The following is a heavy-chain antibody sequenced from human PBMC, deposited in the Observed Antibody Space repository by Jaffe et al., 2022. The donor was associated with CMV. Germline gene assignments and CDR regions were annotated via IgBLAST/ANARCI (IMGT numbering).Heavy chain of an antibody. Sequence: QVQLQESGPGLVKPSETLSLTCTVSGGSISSYYWSWIRQPPGKGLEWIGYIYYSGSTNYNPSLKSRVTISVDTSKNQFSLKLSSVTAADTAVYYCAREAVPAAMGEYSTDYYMDVWGKGTTVTVSS. D-gene: IGHD2-2*01. V-gene: IGHV4-59*01. J-gene: IGHJ6*03. CDR2: IYYSGST. CDR1: GGSISSYY. CDR3: AREAVPAAMGEYSTDYYMDV.